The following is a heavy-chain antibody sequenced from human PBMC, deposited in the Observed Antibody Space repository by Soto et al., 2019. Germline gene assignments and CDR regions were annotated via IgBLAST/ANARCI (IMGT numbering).Heavy chain of an antibody. Sequence: SVKVSCKASGFTFTSSAVQWVRQARGQRLEWIGWIVVGSGNTNYAQKFQERVAITRDMSTSTAYMELSSLRSEDTAVYYCAAAPIHYYGSGSYGARTWGQGTLVTVSS. D-gene: IGHD3-10*01. J-gene: IGHJ5*02. CDR1: GFTFTSSA. CDR2: IVVGSGNT. CDR3: AAAPIHYYGSGSYGART. V-gene: IGHV1-58*01.